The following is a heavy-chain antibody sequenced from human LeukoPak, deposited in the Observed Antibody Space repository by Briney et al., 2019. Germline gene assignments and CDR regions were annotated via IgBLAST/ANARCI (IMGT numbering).Heavy chain of an antibody. CDR3: ARTASFSVYIVVIGSKYYFDY. CDR2: INHGGST. CDR1: GGSFSGDF. V-gene: IGHV4-34*01. J-gene: IGHJ4*02. Sequence: SETLSLTCAVYGGSFSGDFWSWIRQSPGKGLEWIGEINHGGSTTYNPSLKSRVTISVDTSKNQFSLKLSSVTAADTAVYYCARTASFSVYIVVIGSKYYFDYWGQGTLVTVSS. D-gene: IGHD3-22*01.